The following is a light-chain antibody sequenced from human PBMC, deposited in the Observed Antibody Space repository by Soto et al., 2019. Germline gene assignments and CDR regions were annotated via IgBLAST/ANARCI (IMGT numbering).Light chain of an antibody. CDR2: ETS. Sequence: EIVLTQSPGTLSLSPGERATLSCRASQSVRDSHLAWYQQKTGQAPSLLIYETSSRATGIPDRFRGSGDGTEFALTISRVEPEDVAMYFCQQYGSSLGTFGQGTEVEI. CDR1: QSVRDSH. V-gene: IGKV3-20*01. CDR3: QQYGSSLGT. J-gene: IGKJ1*01.